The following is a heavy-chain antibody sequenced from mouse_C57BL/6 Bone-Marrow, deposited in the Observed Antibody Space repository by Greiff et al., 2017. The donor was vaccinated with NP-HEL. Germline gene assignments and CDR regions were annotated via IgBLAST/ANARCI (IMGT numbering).Heavy chain of an antibody. V-gene: IGHV1-55*01. CDR1: GYTFTSYW. Sequence: QVQLQQPGAELVKPGASVKMSCKASGYTFTSYWITWVKQRPGQGLEWIGDIYPGSGSTNYNEKFKSKATLTVATSSRTAYMQLSSLTSEDSAVYYWARDYGSSYYFDYWGQGTTLTVSS. J-gene: IGHJ2*01. CDR2: IYPGSGST. CDR3: ARDYGSSYYFDY. D-gene: IGHD1-1*01.